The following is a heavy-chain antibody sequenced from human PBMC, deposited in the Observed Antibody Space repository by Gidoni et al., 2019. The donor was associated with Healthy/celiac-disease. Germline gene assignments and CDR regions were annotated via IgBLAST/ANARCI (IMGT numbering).Heavy chain of an antibody. Sequence: QVQLQQWGAGLLKPSETLSLTCAVYGGSFSGYYWSWIRQPPGKGLEWIGEINHSGSTNYNPSLKSRVTISVDTSKNQFSLKLSSVTAADTAVYYCARGDDYFYWGQGTLVTVSS. J-gene: IGHJ4*02. D-gene: IGHD5-12*01. V-gene: IGHV4-34*01. CDR2: INHSGST. CDR1: GGSFSGYY. CDR3: ARGDDYFY.